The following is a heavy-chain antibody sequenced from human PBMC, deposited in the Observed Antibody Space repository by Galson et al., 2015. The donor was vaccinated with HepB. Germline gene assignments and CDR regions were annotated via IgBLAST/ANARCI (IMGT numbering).Heavy chain of an antibody. J-gene: IGHJ4*02. Sequence: SLRLSCAASGFTFSSYAMNWVRQAPGKGLEWVSGISGSGGSTYDADSVKGRFTISRDNSKNTLFVQMNSLRFEDTAVYYWAKEPVHGDYDSWSGYYFDSWGQGTLVIVSS. CDR1: GFTFSSYA. V-gene: IGHV3-23*01. D-gene: IGHD3-3*01. CDR3: AKEPVHGDYDSWSGYYFDS. CDR2: ISGSGGST.